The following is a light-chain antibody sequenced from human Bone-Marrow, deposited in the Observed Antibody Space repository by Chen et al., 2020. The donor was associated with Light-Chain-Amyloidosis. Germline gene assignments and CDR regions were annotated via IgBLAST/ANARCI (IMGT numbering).Light chain of an antibody. CDR1: SSDV. Sequence: QSALTQPAPVSGSPGKSITVSCTGASSDVSWYQQHPGKAPKLVIYDVINRPSGVSSRFSGSKSGNTASLTISGLQAEDEADYFCSSSATSNTWVFGGGTKLTVL. CDR3: SSSATSNTWV. V-gene: IGLV2-14*03. J-gene: IGLJ3*02. CDR2: DVI.